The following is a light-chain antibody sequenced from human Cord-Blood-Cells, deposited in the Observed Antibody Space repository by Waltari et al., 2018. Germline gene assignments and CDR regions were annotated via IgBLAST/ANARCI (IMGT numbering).Light chain of an antibody. J-gene: IGLJ1*01. V-gene: IGLV2-14*03. Sequence: QSALTQPASVSGSPGQSITISCTGTSSDVGGSNYVSWYQQHPGKAPKLMIYDVSNRPSGVSKRFSGSKSGNTASLTISGLQAEDEADYYCSSYTSSSTYVFGTGTKVTVL. CDR1: SSDVGGSNY. CDR3: SSYTSSSTYV. CDR2: DVS.